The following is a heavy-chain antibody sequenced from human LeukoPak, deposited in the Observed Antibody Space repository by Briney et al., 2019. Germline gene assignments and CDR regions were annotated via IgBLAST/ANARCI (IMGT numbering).Heavy chain of an antibody. J-gene: IGHJ5*02. CDR2: ISSSGSTI. Sequence: PGRSLRLSCAASGFTFSSYEMNWVRQAPGKGLEWVSYISSSGSTIYYADSVKGRFTISRDNAKNSLYLQMNSLRAEDTAVYYCARGRGSSWLPYNWFDPWGQGTLVTVSS. D-gene: IGHD6-13*01. V-gene: IGHV3-48*03. CDR3: ARGRGSSWLPYNWFDP. CDR1: GFTFSSYE.